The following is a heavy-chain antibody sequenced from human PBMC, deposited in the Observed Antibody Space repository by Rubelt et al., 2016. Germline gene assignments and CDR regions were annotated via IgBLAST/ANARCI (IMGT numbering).Heavy chain of an antibody. D-gene: IGHD2-15*01. Sequence: QVQLVQSGSELKKPGASVKVSCKASGDTFTSYAMNWVRQAPGQGLEWMGWINTNTGTPTYAQGFTGRFVFSLDTSVSTAYLQIRSLKAEDTAVYYCASTNLRYCSGGSCFDYWGQGTLVTVSS. V-gene: IGHV7-4-1*02. J-gene: IGHJ4*02. CDR2: INTNTGTP. CDR1: GDTFTSYA. CDR3: ASTNLRYCSGGSCFDY.